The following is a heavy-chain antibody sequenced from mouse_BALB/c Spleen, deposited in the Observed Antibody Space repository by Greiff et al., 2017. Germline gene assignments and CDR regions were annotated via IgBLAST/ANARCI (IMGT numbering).Heavy chain of an antibody. CDR2: IYPGSGST. CDR1: GYTFTSYW. V-gene: IGHV1S22*01. Sequence: LQQSGSELVRPGASVKLSCKASGYTFTSYWMHWVKQRHGQGLEWIGNIYPGSGSTNYDEKFKSKGTLTVDTSSSTAYMHLSSLTSEDSAVYYCTRGRDYGNYYAMDYWGQGTSVTVSS. D-gene: IGHD2-1*01. CDR3: TRGRDYGNYYAMDY. J-gene: IGHJ4*01.